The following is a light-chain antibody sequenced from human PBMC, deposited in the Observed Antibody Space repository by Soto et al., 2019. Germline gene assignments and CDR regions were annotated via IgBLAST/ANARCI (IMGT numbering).Light chain of an antibody. CDR3: AAWDDSLSGPV. V-gene: IGLV1-47*02. Sequence: QSVLTQPPSASGTPGQRVTISCSGSSSNIGSNYVSWYQQLPGTAPNLLIYNNSQRPSGVPDRFSGSKSGTSASLAISGLRSEDEADYYCAAWDDSLSGPVFGGGTKLTVL. CDR2: NNS. CDR1: SSNIGSNY. J-gene: IGLJ2*01.